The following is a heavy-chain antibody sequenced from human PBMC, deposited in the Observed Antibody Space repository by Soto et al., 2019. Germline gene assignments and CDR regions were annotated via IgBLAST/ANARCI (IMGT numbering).Heavy chain of an antibody. Sequence: PGESLKISCKGSGYSFTSYWIGWVRQMPGKGLEWMGIIYPGDSDTRYSPSFQGQVTISADKSISTAYLQWSSLKASDTAMYYCARREGPDKAMAKYYSYYYGMDVWGDVTTVPVSS. CDR1: GYSFTSYW. D-gene: IGHD5-18*01. V-gene: IGHV5-51*01. CDR3: ARREGPDKAMAKYYSYYYGMDV. CDR2: IYPGDSDT. J-gene: IGHJ6*02.